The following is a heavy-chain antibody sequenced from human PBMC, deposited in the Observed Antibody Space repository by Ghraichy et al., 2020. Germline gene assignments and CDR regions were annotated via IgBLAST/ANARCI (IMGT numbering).Heavy chain of an antibody. CDR3: ARYYYGSGSYGPYFDY. V-gene: IGHV1-18*01. D-gene: IGHD3-10*01. J-gene: IGHJ4*02. CDR2: ISAYNGNT. CDR1: GYTFTSYG. Sequence: ASVKVSYKASGYTFTSYGISWVRQAPGQGLEWMGWISAYNGNTNYAQKLQGRVTMTTDTSTSTAYMELRSLRSDDTAVYYCARYYYGSGSYGPYFDYWGQGTLVTVSS.